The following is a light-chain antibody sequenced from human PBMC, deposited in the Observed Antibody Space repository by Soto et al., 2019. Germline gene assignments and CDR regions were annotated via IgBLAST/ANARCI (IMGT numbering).Light chain of an antibody. CDR1: SGSIASNY. CDR3: QSYDSSTVV. CDR2: KDN. Sequence: NFMLTQPHSVSESPGKTVTISCTRSSGSIASNYVQWYQQRPGSAPTAVISKDNQRPSVVPDRFSGSVDTSSNSASLTISGLKTEDEADYYCQSYDSSTVVFGGGTKLTVL. J-gene: IGLJ2*01. V-gene: IGLV6-57*04.